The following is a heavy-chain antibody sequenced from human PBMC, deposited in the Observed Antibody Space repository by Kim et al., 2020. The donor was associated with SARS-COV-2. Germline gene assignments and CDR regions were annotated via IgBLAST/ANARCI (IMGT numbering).Heavy chain of an antibody. CDR1: GGSISSYY. J-gene: IGHJ6*02. CDR2: IYTSGST. V-gene: IGHV4-4*07. CDR3: AREVEYSSGWYDFYYYGMDV. Sequence: SETLSLTCTVSGGSISSYYWSWIRQPAGKGLEWIGRIYTSGSTNYNPSLKSRVTMSVDTSKNQFSLKLSSVTAADTAVYYCAREVEYSSGWYDFYYYGMDVWGQGTTVTVSS. D-gene: IGHD6-19*01.